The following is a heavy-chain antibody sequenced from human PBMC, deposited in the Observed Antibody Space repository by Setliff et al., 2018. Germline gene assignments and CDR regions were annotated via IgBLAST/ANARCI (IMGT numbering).Heavy chain of an antibody. V-gene: IGHV4-39*01. D-gene: IGHD5-12*01. Sequence: KPSETLSLTCTVSGGSISSSSYYWGWIRQPPRKGLEWIGSIYYSGSTYYNPSLKSRVTISVDTSKNQFSLKLSSVTAADTAVYYCARGYSGYDYLKPFDYWGQGTLVTVSS. CDR2: IYYSGST. J-gene: IGHJ4*02. CDR1: GGSISSSSYY. CDR3: ARGYSGYDYLKPFDY.